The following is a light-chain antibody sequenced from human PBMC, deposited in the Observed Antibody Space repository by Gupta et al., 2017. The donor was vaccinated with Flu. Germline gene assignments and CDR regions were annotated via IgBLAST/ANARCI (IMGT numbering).Light chain of an antibody. CDR1: QSVSSSF. CDR3: QQYGTSVRT. V-gene: IGKV3-20*01. Sequence: EIVLTQSPGTLSLSPGERATLSCRASQSVSSSFFAWYQQKPGQPPRLLIYGTYNRATGIPDRFSGSGSGTDFTLTISRLEPEDFAVYYCQQYGTSVRTFGGGTKVEIK. CDR2: GTY. J-gene: IGKJ4*01.